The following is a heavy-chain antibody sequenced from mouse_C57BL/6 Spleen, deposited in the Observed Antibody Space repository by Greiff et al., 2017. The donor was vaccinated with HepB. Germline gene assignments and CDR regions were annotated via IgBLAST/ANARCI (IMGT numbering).Heavy chain of an antibody. J-gene: IGHJ2*01. V-gene: IGHV1-22*01. CDR3: ARFNWDDFDY. D-gene: IGHD4-1*02. Sequence: EVQLQESGPELVKPGASVKMSCKASGYTFTDYNMHWVKQSHGKSLEWIGYINPNNGGTSYNQKFKGKATLTVNKSSSTAYMELRSLTSEDSAVYYCARFNWDDFDYWGQGTTLTVSS. CDR2: INPNNGGT. CDR1: GYTFTDYN.